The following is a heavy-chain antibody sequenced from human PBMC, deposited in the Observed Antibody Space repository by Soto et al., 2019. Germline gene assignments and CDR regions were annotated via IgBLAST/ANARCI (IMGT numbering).Heavy chain of an antibody. D-gene: IGHD3-9*01. CDR3: AKDSYDILTGQKRYFDS. CDR1: GFTFNAYT. Sequence: GGSLRLACAASGFTFNAYTMHWVRQAPGKGLEWVSLISWDGGITYYGDSVKGRFTVSRDNSDNSLYLQMTSLRSDDTAFYYCAKDSYDILTGQKRYFDSWGQGTLVTVSS. J-gene: IGHJ4*02. CDR2: ISWDGGIT. V-gene: IGHV3-43*01.